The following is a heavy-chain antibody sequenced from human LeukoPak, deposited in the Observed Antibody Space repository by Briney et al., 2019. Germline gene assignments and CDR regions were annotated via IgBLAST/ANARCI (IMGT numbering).Heavy chain of an antibody. CDR2: INHSGST. Sequence: PSETLSLTCAVYGGSFSGYYWYWIRQPPGKGLEWIGEINHSGSTNYNPSLKSRVTISVDTSKNQFSLKLSSVTAADTAVYYCARVGYYDSSGYPTGAFDIWGQGTMVTVSS. J-gene: IGHJ3*02. CDR1: GGSFSGYY. V-gene: IGHV4-34*01. CDR3: ARVGYYDSSGYPTGAFDI. D-gene: IGHD3-22*01.